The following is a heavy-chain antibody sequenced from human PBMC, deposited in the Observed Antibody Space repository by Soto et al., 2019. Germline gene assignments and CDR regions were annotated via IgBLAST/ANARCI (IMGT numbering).Heavy chain of an antibody. CDR2: IYHSGTT. V-gene: IGHV4-59*01. J-gene: IGHJ4*02. D-gene: IGHD1-26*01. CDR3: ARDMPYAAGSLGGCDY. Sequence: SETLSLTCTVSGDSITGSYWSWIRQPPGKTLEWIGYIYHSGTTTYNPSLKSRVSISVATSKNQFSLRLTSVIAPATAVYYCARDMPYAAGSLGGCDYWGRGRLVTVS. CDR1: GDSITGSY.